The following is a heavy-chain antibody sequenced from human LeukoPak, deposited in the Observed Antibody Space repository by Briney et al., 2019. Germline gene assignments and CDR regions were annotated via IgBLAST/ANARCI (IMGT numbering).Heavy chain of an antibody. D-gene: IGHD5-12*01. V-gene: IGHV4-39*01. CDR1: GGSISSSSYY. CDR2: IYYSGST. CDR3: ARSPNSGYDPFDY. J-gene: IGHJ4*02. Sequence: ETSETLSLTCTVSGGSISSSSYYWGWIRQPPGKGLEWIGSIYYSGSTYYNPSLKSRVSISVDTAKNQFSLKLSSVTAADTAVYYCARSPNSGYDPFDYWGQGTLVTVSS.